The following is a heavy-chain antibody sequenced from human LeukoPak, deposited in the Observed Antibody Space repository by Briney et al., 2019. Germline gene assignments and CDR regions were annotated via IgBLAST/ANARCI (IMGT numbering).Heavy chain of an antibody. CDR1: GGTFSSYA. V-gene: IGHV1-69*13. CDR2: IIPIFGTA. J-gene: IGHJ4*02. D-gene: IGHD6-19*01. Sequence: SVKVSCKASGGTFSSYAISWVRQAPGQGLEWMGGIIPIFGTANYAQKFQGRVTITADESTSTAYMVLSSLRSEDTAVYYCARATSSGWLIDYWGQGTLVTVSS. CDR3: ARATSSGWLIDY.